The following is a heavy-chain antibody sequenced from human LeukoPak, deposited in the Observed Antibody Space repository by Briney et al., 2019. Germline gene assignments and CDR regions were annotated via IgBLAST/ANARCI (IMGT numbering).Heavy chain of an antibody. V-gene: IGHV3-30*04. J-gene: IGHJ4*02. CDR3: ARDLLRHIVVVTAGGGFY. CDR2: ISYDGSNK. Sequence: PGGSLRLSCAASGFTFSSYAMHWVRQAPGKGLEWVAVISYDGSNKYYADSVKGRFTISRDNSKNTLYLQMNSLRAEDTAVYYCARDLLRHIVVVTAGGGFYWGQGTLVTVSS. D-gene: IGHD2-21*02. CDR1: GFTFSSYA.